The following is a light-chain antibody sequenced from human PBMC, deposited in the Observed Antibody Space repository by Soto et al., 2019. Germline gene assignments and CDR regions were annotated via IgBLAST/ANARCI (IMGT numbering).Light chain of an antibody. CDR2: DAS. CDR1: QSPSGY. J-gene: IGKJ1*01. Sequence: EIVLTQSPATLSFSPGERATLSCRASQSPSGYLAWYQQRPGQAPRLLIYDASSRANGIPARFTGSGSGTDFSLTISSLEPEDFAVYYCQQGSTWPTFGQGTKVDI. CDR3: QQGSTWPT. V-gene: IGKV3-11*01.